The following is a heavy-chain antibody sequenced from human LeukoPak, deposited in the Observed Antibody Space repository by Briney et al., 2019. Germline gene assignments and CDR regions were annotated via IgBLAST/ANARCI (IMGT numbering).Heavy chain of an antibody. Sequence: PGGSLRLSCAASGFTFSSYSMNWVRQAPGKGLEWVSYISSSSSTIYYADSVKGRFTISRDNAKNSLYLQMNSLRAEDTAVYYCARVKQWLNWYAFDIWGQGTMVTVSS. CDR1: GFTFSSYS. J-gene: IGHJ3*02. CDR3: ARVKQWLNWYAFDI. V-gene: IGHV3-48*01. D-gene: IGHD6-19*01. CDR2: ISSSSSTI.